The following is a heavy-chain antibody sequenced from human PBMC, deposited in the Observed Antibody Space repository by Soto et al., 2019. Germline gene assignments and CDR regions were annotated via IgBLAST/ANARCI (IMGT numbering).Heavy chain of an antibody. CDR2: VHYYGST. J-gene: IGHJ4*02. D-gene: IGHD3-10*01. CDR1: GGSISSSTNYC. CDR3: ARLPHHMARECYFDI. Sequence: PSETLSHTCTVSGGSISSSTNYCWGWIRQPPGKGLEWIGIVHYYGSTYYNPSLKSRLTISVDTSQVSLKLTSVTAADTALYYCARLPHHMARECYFDIWGPGTLVTVSS. V-gene: IGHV4-39*01.